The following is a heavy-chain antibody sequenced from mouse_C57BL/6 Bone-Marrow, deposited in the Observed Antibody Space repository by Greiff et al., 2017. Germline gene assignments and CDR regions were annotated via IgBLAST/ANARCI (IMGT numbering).Heavy chain of an antibody. CDR3: ARLGSYYAMDY. V-gene: IGHV1-81*01. J-gene: IGHJ4*01. Sequence: QVQLQQSGAELARPGASVKLSCTASGYTFTSYGISWVKQRTGQGLEWIGEIYPRSGNTYYNEKFKGKATLTADKSSSTAYMELRSLTSEDSAVYFCARLGSYYAMDYWGQGTSVTVSS. CDR1: GYTFTSYG. CDR2: IYPRSGNT.